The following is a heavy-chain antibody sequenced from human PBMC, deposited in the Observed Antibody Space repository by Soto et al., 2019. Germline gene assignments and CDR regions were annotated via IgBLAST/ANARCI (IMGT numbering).Heavy chain of an antibody. V-gene: IGHV4-31*03. Sequence: SETLSLTCTVSGGSISSGGYYWSWIRQHPGKGLEWIGYIYYSGSTYYNPSLKSRVTISVDTSKNQFSLKLSSVTAADTAVYYCASAYDSVWKDANWLDPWGQGTMVTVYS. D-gene: IGHD3-16*01. CDR2: IYYSGST. CDR1: GGSISSGGYY. J-gene: IGHJ5*02. CDR3: ASAYDSVWKDANWLDP.